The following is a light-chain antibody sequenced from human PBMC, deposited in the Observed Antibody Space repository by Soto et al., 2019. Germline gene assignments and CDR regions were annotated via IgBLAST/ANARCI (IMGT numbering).Light chain of an antibody. J-gene: IGLJ2*01. CDR3: VLYMGSGLLV. CDR1: SGSVSTTYY. CDR2: NTN. V-gene: IGLV8-61*01. Sequence: QAVVTQEPSFSVSPGGTVTLTCGLSSGSVSTTYYPSWYQQTPGQAPRTLIYNTNIRSSGVPDRFSGSILGNKAALTITGAQADDESDYFCVLYMGSGLLVFGGGTQLTVL.